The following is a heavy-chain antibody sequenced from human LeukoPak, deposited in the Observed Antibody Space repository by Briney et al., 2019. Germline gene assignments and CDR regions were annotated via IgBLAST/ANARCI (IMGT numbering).Heavy chain of an antibody. CDR1: GFTLSDYY. CDR3: ASLYYYTSGSYSTTMAAGVFDV. D-gene: IGHD3-10*01. J-gene: IGHJ3*01. CDR2: ISNSGTTT. Sequence: GGSLRLSCAASGFTLSDYYMNWIRQAPGKGLEWLSYISNSGTTTQYADSVRGRFTIFRDNAKKFLYLQMNSLSAEDTAVYYCASLYYYTSGSYSTTMAAGVFDVWGQGTMVTVSS. V-gene: IGHV3-11*01.